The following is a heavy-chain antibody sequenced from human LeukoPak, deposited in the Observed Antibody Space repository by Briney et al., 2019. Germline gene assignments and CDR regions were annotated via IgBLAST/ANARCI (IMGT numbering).Heavy chain of an antibody. J-gene: IGHJ6*03. CDR2: TYSNGRT. V-gene: IGHV3-53*01. D-gene: IGHD3-10*01. CDR1: GFTFSNHG. Sequence: PGGSLRLSCAASGFTFSNHGMNWVRQAPGKGLEWVSVTYSNGRTYYADSVKGRFTISRDISKNTLYLQMNSLRAEGTAVYYCARVLSGRGSLYDYYYYMDVWGKGTTVTISS. CDR3: ARVLSGRGSLYDYYYYMDV.